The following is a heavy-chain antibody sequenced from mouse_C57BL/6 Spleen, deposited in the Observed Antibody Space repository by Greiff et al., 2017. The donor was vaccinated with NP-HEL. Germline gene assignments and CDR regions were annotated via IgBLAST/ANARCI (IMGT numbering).Heavy chain of an antibody. J-gene: IGHJ3*01. V-gene: IGHV1-26*01. Sequence: EVMLQQSGPELVKPGASVKISCKASGYTFTDYYMNWVKQSHGKSLEWIGDINPNNGGTSYNQKFKGKATLTVDKSSSTAYMELRSLTSEDSAVYYCARGQLRPWFAYWGQGTLVTVSA. CDR2: INPNNGGT. CDR1: GYTFTDYY. CDR3: ARGQLRPWFAY. D-gene: IGHD3-2*02.